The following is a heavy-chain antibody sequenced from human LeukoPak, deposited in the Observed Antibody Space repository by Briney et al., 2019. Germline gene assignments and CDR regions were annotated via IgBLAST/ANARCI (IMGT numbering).Heavy chain of an antibody. Sequence: GASVKVSCKASGYTFSTYGISWVRQAPGQGLEWMGWISPYNGNTNSAQKLQGRVTMTKDTSTSTAYMELRSLRSDDTAVYYCARERCSSTSCYVAWIDPWGQGTLVTVSS. CDR2: ISPYNGNT. CDR1: GYTFSTYG. D-gene: IGHD2-2*01. CDR3: ARERCSSTSCYVAWIDP. V-gene: IGHV1-18*01. J-gene: IGHJ5*02.